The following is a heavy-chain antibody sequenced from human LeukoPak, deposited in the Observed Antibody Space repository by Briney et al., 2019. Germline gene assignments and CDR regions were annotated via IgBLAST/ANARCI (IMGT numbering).Heavy chain of an antibody. CDR1: GFTFRIYE. CDR3: ARDRGSRSNSPYYFDY. CDR2: ITSSGDGV. V-gene: IGHV3-48*03. D-gene: IGHD4-11*01. Sequence: GGSLRLSCAASGFTFRIYELHWVRQAPGKGLEWVSYITSSGDGVHYAHSVRGRFTISRDNAKNSLYLEMNSLRAEDTAVYYCARDRGSRSNSPYYFDYWGQGALVTVSS. J-gene: IGHJ4*02.